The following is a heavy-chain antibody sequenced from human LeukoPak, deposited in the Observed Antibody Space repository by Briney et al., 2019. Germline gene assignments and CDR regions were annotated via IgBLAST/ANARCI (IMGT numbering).Heavy chain of an antibody. D-gene: IGHD6-19*01. CDR2: INPNSGGT. CDR3: ACQYSSGWFSLDY. V-gene: IGHV1-2*02. J-gene: IGHJ4*02. CDR1: GYTFTGYY. Sequence: SASVTLSCQASGYTFTGYYMHCVRQAPGQGPAWMGWINPNSGGTNYAQKCQGRVTMTRDTSISTAYMELSRRISDDTAVYYCACQYSSGWFSLDYWGEGTLVTVSS.